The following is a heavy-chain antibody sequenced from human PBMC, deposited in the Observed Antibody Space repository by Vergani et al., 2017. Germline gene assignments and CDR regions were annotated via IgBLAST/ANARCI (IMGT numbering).Heavy chain of an antibody. Sequence: EVQLLESGGGLVQPGGSLRLSCAASGFTFSSYAMSWVRQAPGKGLEWVSSISSSSSYIYYADSVKGRFTISRDNAKNSLYLQMNSLRAEDTAVYYCAGTIVAAPAWGQGTLVTVSS. V-gene: IGHV3-21*01. CDR3: AGTIVAAPA. J-gene: IGHJ4*02. CDR1: GFTFSSYA. CDR2: ISSSSSYI. D-gene: IGHD5-12*01.